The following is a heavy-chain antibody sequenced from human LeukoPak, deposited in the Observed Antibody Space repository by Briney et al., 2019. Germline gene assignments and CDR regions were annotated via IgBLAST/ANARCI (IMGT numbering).Heavy chain of an antibody. Sequence: SCPTLVNPTQTLTLTCTFSGFSLSTSGVGVGWIRQPPGKALEWLALIYWDDDKRYSPSLKSRLTITKDTSKNRVVLKMTNMDPVETAKYSCEHRGSVSCGPGSSRGFDPWGQGIPVTVSS. D-gene: IGHD3-10*01. CDR1: GFSLSTSGVG. J-gene: IGHJ5*02. CDR2: IYWDDDK. CDR3: EHRGSVSCGPGSSRGFDP. V-gene: IGHV2-5*02.